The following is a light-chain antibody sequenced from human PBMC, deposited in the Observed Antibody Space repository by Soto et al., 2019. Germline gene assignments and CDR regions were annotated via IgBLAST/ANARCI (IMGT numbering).Light chain of an antibody. Sequence: XSXDVXXXXXVSXXQQYXXKXXXVMIYDVSKRPSGVPDRFSGSKSGNTASLTISXXXAEDEADYYCCSYAGTYTWVFGGGTKLTVL. CDR1: SXDVXXXXX. CDR3: CSYAGTYTWV. CDR2: DVS. V-gene: IGLV2-11*01. J-gene: IGLJ3*02.